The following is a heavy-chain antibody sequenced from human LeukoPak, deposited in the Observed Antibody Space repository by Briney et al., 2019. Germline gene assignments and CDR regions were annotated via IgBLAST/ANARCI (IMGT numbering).Heavy chain of an antibody. D-gene: IGHD1-14*01. CDR1: GGSTSSSSYY. CDR2: IYYSGST. Sequence: SETLSLTCTVSGGSTSSSSYYWGWIRQPPGKGLEWIGSIYYSGSTYYNPSLKSRVTISVDTSKNQFSLKLSSVTAADTAVYYCARLAGRRAFDIWGQGTMVTVSS. V-gene: IGHV4-39*07. J-gene: IGHJ3*02. CDR3: ARLAGRRAFDI.